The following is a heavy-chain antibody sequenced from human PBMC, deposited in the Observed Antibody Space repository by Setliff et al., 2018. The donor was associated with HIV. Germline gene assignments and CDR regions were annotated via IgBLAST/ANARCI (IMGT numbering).Heavy chain of an antibody. V-gene: IGHV1-18*01. CDR2: ISTYNGNT. CDR1: GYTFTSYG. Sequence: ASVKVSCKASGYTFTSYGISWVRQAPGHVLEWMGWISTYNGNTNYAQNFKGRVTMTIDTSTIRAYMELKSLTSDDTAAYFCARLGSGWSDSYYYAVDFWGQGTTVTVSS. CDR3: ARLGSGWSDSYYYAVDF. J-gene: IGHJ6*02. D-gene: IGHD6-19*01.